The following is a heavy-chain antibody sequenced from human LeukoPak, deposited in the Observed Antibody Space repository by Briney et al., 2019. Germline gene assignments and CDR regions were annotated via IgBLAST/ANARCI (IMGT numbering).Heavy chain of an antibody. Sequence: SVKVSCKASGYTFNSYGISWVRQAPGQGLEWMGRIIPILGIANYAQKFQGRVTITADKSTSTAYMELSSLRSEDTAVYYCASLPSAHRYGMDVWGQGTTVTVSS. V-gene: IGHV1-69*04. CDR2: IIPILGIA. CDR3: ASLPSAHRYGMDV. J-gene: IGHJ6*02. CDR1: GYTFNSYG.